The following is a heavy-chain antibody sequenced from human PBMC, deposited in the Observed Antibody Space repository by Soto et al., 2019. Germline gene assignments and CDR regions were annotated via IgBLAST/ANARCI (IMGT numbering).Heavy chain of an antibody. V-gene: IGHV3-74*01. J-gene: IGHJ4*02. CDR3: ARGRGGPFDY. CDR1: GFTFSYYW. CDR2: INGDGSTT. Sequence: GGSLRLSCAASGFTFSYYWMHWVRQAPGKGLVWVSRINGDGSTTGYADSLKGRFTISRDNAKNILYLQMNSLRVEDTAVYYCARGRGGPFDYWGQGTLVTVSS. D-gene: IGHD2-15*01.